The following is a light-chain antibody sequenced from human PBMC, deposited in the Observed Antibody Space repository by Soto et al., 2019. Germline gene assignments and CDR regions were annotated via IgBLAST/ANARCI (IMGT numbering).Light chain of an antibody. Sequence: EIVMTQSPATLSVSPGERATLSCRASQSFSSNLAWYQHKPGQAPRLLVFGASTRATGIPARFSGSGSGTEFTLTISSLQSEDFAIYYCQQYNNCPLTFGGGTKVEIK. CDR1: QSFSSN. J-gene: IGKJ4*01. CDR3: QQYNNCPLT. CDR2: GAS. V-gene: IGKV3-15*01.